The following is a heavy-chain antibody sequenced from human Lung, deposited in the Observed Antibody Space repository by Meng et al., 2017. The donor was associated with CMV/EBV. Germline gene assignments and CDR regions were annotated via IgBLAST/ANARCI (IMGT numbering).Heavy chain of an antibody. CDR1: GGSISSGGYY. J-gene: IGHJ5*02. CDR2: IHSSGST. Sequence: QLQGSASGRVKPSHPPSLTCTFSGGSISSGGYYWSWIRKHPGKGLEWIGYIHSSGSTYYNPSLRSRLTISVDTSKNQFSLKLSSVTAADTAVYYCARASYGSGSPLGESWFDPWGQGTLVTVSS. CDR3: ARASYGSGSPLGESWFDP. D-gene: IGHD3-10*01. V-gene: IGHV4-31*03.